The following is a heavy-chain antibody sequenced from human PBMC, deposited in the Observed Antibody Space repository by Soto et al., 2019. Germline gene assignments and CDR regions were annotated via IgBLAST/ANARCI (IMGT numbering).Heavy chain of an antibody. V-gene: IGHV3-23*01. CDR1: GFTCSSDA. J-gene: IGHJ4*02. CDR3: AKPAGGSSGPFDY. CDR2: ISVGGGNT. Sequence: EVQLLESGGGLVQPGGSLRLSWAASGFTCSSDAMNWVRQAPGKGLEWVSGISVGGGNTYYADSVKGRFTISRDNSQNTLYLQMNSLRAEDTAVYFCAKPAGGSSGPFDYWGQGTLVTVSS. D-gene: IGHD6-19*01.